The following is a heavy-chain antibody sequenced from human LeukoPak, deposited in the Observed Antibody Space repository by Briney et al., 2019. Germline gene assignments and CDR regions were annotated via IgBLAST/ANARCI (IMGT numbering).Heavy chain of an antibody. CDR1: GGSFSGYY. D-gene: IGHD3-9*01. Sequence: PSETLSLTCAVYGGSFSGYYWSWIRQPPGKGLEWIGEINHSGSTNYNPSLKSRVTISVDTSKNQFSLKLSSVTAADTAVYYCAASYYDILTGYPVMDVWGQGTTVTVSS. CDR2: INHSGST. J-gene: IGHJ6*02. CDR3: AASYYDILTGYPVMDV. V-gene: IGHV4-34*01.